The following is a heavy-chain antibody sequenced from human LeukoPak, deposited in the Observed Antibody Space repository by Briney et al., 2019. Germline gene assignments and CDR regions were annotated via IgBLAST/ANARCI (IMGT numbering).Heavy chain of an antibody. CDR2: IRYDGSNK. CDR1: GVTFSSYG. J-gene: IGHJ6*02. D-gene: IGHD6-19*01. Sequence: GGSLRLSCAASGVTFSSYGMHWVRQAPGKGLEWVAFIRYDGSNKYYADSVKGRFTISRDNSKNTLYLQMNSLRSEDTAVYYCARGKGYNSSGWYWMYYYYGMDVWAKGPRSPSP. V-gene: IGHV3-30*02. CDR3: ARGKGYNSSGWYWMYYYYGMDV.